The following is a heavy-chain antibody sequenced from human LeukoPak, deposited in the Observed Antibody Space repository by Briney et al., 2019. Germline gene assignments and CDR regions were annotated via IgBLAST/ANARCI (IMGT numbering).Heavy chain of an antibody. V-gene: IGHV3-7*01. D-gene: IGHD1-26*01. J-gene: IGHJ4*02. CDR1: GFTVGSTY. Sequence: GSLRLSCAASGFTVGSTYMSWVRQAPGKGLEWVANIKQDGSEKYYVDSVKGRFTISRDNAKNSLYLQMNSLRAEDTAVYYCARREEWELLYYFDYWGQGTLVTVSS. CDR2: IKQDGSEK. CDR3: ARREEWELLYYFDY.